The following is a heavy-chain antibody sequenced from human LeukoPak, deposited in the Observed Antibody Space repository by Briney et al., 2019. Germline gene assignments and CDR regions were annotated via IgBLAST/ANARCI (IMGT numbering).Heavy chain of an antibody. CDR3: ARELSVP. CDR1: GFTFKLYW. Sequence: AGGSLRLSCAASGFTFKLYWMYWVRQAPGKGLEWVSRIHPDGSSTNYADSVKGRFTISRDNTKNTLYLQMNTLRVEGTAVYYCARELSVPWGQGTLVTVSS. CDR2: IHPDGSST. V-gene: IGHV3-74*01. J-gene: IGHJ4*02. D-gene: IGHD3-3*01.